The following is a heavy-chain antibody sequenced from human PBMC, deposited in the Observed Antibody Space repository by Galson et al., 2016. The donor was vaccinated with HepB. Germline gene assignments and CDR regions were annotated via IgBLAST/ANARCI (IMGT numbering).Heavy chain of an antibody. Sequence: SLRLSCAASGFTFSRFWMNWVRQAPGKGLEWVASIKEDGSKAFYADSVKGRFTISRDNVENSLSLQMNSLRAEDTAVFYCASYGDEAGWNFHQWGQGTLVTVSS. CDR2: IKEDGSKA. V-gene: IGHV3-7*03. J-gene: IGHJ1*01. D-gene: IGHD6-19*01. CDR1: GFTFSRFW. CDR3: ASYGDEAGWNFHQ.